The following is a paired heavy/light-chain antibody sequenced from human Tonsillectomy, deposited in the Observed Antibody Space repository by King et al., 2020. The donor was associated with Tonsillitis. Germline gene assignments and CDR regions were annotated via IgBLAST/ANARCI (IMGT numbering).Heavy chain of an antibody. CDR1: GGSINSGDYY. CDR2: IHYSVNT. D-gene: IGHD1-26*01. CDR3: ASSWELPPGFDY. Sequence: QVQLQESGPGLVKPSQTLSLTCTVSGGSINSGDYYWSWIRQHPGKGLEWIGYIHYSVNTNYNPSLKSRLSISVDTSKNHFSLKLSSVTAADTAVYYCASSWELPPGFDYWGQGTLVTVSS. V-gene: IGHV4-31*03. J-gene: IGHJ4*02.
Light chain of an antibody. J-gene: IGLJ3*02. CDR3: ASWDDSLSGPV. CDR2: RNN. CDR1: SSNIGTNF. Sequence: QSVLTQPPSASGTPGQRVTISCSGSSSNIGTNFVYWYQQLPGTAPKLLIYRNNQRPSGVPDRFSGSKSGTSASLAISGLRSEDESVYFCASWDDSLSGPVFGGGTKLTVL. V-gene: IGLV1-47*01.